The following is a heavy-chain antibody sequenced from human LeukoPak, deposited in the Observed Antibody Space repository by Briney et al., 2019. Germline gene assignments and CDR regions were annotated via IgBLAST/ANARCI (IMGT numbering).Heavy chain of an antibody. CDR3: ARGYCSGGSSCPYYYYYGMDV. CDR2: ISPDSDTI. J-gene: IGHJ6*02. Sequence: GSLELSCSASAFTFGPYTMNWGRQAPGKGLGGVSYISPDSDTIYYADSVKGRFTISRDNAKNSLYLQMNSLRAEDTAVYYCARGYCSGGSSCPYYYYYGMDVWGQGTTVTVSS. CDR1: AFTFGPYT. V-gene: IGHV3-48*04. D-gene: IGHD2-15*01.